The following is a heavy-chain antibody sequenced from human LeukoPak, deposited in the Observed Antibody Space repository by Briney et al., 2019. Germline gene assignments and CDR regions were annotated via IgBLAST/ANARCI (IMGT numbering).Heavy chain of an antibody. CDR1: GFTFSSYE. Sequence: PGGSLRLTCAASGFTFSSYEMNWVRQAPGKGLEWVSYTSSSGYTRYYADSVKGRFTISRDNAKNSLYLQMNSLRAEDTAVYYCARVGQWLVNYWGRGTLVTVSS. V-gene: IGHV3-48*03. J-gene: IGHJ4*02. CDR3: ARVGQWLVNY. CDR2: TSSSGYTR. D-gene: IGHD6-19*01.